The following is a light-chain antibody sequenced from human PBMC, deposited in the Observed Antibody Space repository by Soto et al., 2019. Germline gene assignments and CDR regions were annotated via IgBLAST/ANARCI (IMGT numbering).Light chain of an antibody. J-gene: IGLJ1*01. V-gene: IGLV2-14*03. Sequence: QSALTQPASVSGSPGQSITISCTGTSSDVGGYNYVSWYQQHPGKAPKLMIYDVSDRPSGVSNRFSASKSGNTASLTISGLQAEDEADYYGCSYTSSSTPWVFGTGTKVTVL. CDR2: DVS. CDR1: SSDVGGYNY. CDR3: CSYTSSSTPWV.